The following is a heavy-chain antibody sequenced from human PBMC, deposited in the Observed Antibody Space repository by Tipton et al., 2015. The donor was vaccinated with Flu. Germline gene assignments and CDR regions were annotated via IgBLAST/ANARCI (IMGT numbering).Heavy chain of an antibody. D-gene: IGHD6-6*01. J-gene: IGHJ4*02. CDR1: GYSFISYW. CDR2: IYPGDSDT. V-gene: IGHV5-51*01. CDR3: ARLGMGSSSSRGSFDY. Sequence: VQLVQSGAEVKKPGESLKISCKGSGYSFISYWIGWVRQMPGKGLERMGIIYPGDSDTRYSPSFQGQVTISADKSITTAYLQWSSLKASDTAMYYCARLGMGSSSSRGSFDYWGQGTLVTVSS.